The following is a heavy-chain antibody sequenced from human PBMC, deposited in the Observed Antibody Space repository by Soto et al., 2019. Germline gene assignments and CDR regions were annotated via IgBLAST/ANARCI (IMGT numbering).Heavy chain of an antibody. CDR1: GGSISSGGYP. V-gene: IGHV4-30-2*01. Sequence: PSETLSLTCAVSGGSISSGGYPWSWIRQPPGKGLEWIGYIYHSESTYYNPSLKSRVTISVDRSKNQFSLKLSSVTAADTAVYYCARAPRGNYGYPSYFDYWGQGTLVTVSS. CDR2: IYHSEST. D-gene: IGHD3-10*01. J-gene: IGHJ4*02. CDR3: ARAPRGNYGYPSYFDY.